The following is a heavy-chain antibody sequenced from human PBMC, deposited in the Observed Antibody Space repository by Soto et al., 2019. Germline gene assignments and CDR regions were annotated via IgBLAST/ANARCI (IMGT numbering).Heavy chain of an antibody. CDR2: VSYDGTKQ. CDR1: GFTFSHYA. V-gene: IGHV3-30-3*01. D-gene: IGHD3-22*01. CDR3: ARDRVYYYDSSGYYNFDF. Sequence: QVQLVESGGGVVQPGRSLRVSCAASGFTFSHYAMHWVRQAPGKGLEWVAVVSYDGTKQFYADSVKGRFTISRDSSKSTLYLQMNNLRDEDTGVYYCARDRVYYYDSSGYYNFDFWGQGNLVTVSS. J-gene: IGHJ4*02.